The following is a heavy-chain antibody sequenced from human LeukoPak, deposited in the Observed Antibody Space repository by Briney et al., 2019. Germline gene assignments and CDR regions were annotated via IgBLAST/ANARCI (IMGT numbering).Heavy chain of an antibody. CDR3: ARAPSEIGGYYPEYFRH. V-gene: IGHV3-74*01. CDR2: IKSDGST. Sequence: GGSLRLSCVASGFTFSSYWMHWVRQAPGKGLVWVSRIKSDGSTNYADSVKGRFTVSRDNAKNTVSLQMNSLRAEDTGVYFCARAPSEIGGYYPEYFRHWGQGTLVTVSS. CDR1: GFTFSSYW. D-gene: IGHD3-22*01. J-gene: IGHJ1*01.